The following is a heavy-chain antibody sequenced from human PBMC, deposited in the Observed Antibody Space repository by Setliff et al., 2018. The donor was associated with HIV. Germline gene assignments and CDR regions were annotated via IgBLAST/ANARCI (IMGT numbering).Heavy chain of an antibody. Sequence: ETLSLTCSVSGGSISSDCCYWGWIRQPPGKGLEWLANINQDGSAKNYVDSVKGRFTISRDNAENSLYLQMNSLRAEDTAVYYCARGQTTGEYWGQGTLVTVSS. V-gene: IGHV3-7*01. J-gene: IGHJ4*02. CDR3: ARGQTTGEY. D-gene: IGHD4-17*01. CDR1: GGSISSDC. CDR2: INQDGSAK.